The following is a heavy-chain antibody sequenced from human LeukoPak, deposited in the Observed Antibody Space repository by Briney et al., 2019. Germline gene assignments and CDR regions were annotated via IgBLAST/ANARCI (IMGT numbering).Heavy chain of an antibody. J-gene: IGHJ4*02. CDR1: GGSISSSSYY. V-gene: IGHV4-39*07. Sequence: SETLSLTCTVSGGSISSSSYYWGWIRQPPGKGLEWIGRIYTSGSTNYNPSLKSRVTMSVDTSKNQFSLKLSSVTAADTAVYYCARDEIPNKAARDWGQGTLVTVSS. CDR2: IYTSGST. D-gene: IGHD2/OR15-2a*01. CDR3: ARDEIPNKAARD.